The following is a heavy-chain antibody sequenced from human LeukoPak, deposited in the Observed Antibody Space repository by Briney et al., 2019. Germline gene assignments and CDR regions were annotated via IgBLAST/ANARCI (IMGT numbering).Heavy chain of an antibody. CDR1: GYTFTSYD. D-gene: IGHD3-22*01. V-gene: IGHV1-8*01. CDR3: ARAGLLEADYADAFDI. CDR2: MNPNSGNT. Sequence: ASVKVSCKASGYTFTSYDINWVRQATGQGLEWMGWMNPNSGNTGYAQKLQGRVTMTRNTSISTAYMELSSLRSEDTAVYYCARAGLLEADYADAFDIWGQGTMVTVSS. J-gene: IGHJ3*02.